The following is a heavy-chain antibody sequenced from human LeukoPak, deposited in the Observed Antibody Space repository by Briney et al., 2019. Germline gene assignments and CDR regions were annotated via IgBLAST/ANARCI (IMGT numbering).Heavy chain of an antibody. D-gene: IGHD3-10*01. CDR2: INHSGST. Sequence: SETLSLTCAVYGGSFSGYYWSWIRQPPGKGLEWIGEINHSGSTNYDPSLKSRVTISVDTSKNQFSLKLSSVTAADTAVYYCARGRNRITMVRGAFDYWGQGTLVTVSS. CDR1: GGSFSGYY. V-gene: IGHV4-34*01. J-gene: IGHJ4*02. CDR3: ARGRNRITMVRGAFDY.